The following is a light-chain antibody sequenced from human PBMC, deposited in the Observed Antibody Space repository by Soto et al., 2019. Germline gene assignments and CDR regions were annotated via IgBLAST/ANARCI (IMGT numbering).Light chain of an antibody. V-gene: IGKV3-15*01. Sequence: EIVMTQSPDTLSVSPGESATLSCRASQSVSSHLAWYQQKPGQAPRLLIYTASTRATGVPARFSGSGSGKQFTLTITNLQSEDFAVYYCQQYDQWAAFGQGTKVEIK. J-gene: IGKJ1*01. CDR1: QSVSSH. CDR2: TAS. CDR3: QQYDQWAA.